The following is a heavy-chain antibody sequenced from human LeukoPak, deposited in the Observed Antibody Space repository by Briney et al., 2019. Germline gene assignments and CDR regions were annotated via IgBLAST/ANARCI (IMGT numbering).Heavy chain of an antibody. V-gene: IGHV3-23*01. CDR3: AKDHANTPVVTN. CDR2: ISGGSSGST. J-gene: IGHJ4*02. Sequence: PGGSLRLSCAASEFTFSNYWMHWVRQAPGKGLEWLPVISGGSSGSTYYADSVTGRFTVSRDNSKNTVDLQMNNLGVDDTAIYYCAKDHANTPVVTNWGQGTLVTVSS. D-gene: IGHD2-21*02. CDR1: EFTFSNYW.